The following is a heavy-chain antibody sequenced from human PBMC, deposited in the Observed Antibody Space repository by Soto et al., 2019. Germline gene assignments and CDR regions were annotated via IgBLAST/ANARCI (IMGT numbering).Heavy chain of an antibody. CDR1: GYTFTSYG. CDR3: ARDQAADSIAVAGQFAY. V-gene: IGHV1-18*01. CDR2: ISAYNGNT. D-gene: IGHD6-19*01. Sequence: GASVKVSCKASGYTFTSYGISWVRQAPGQGLEWMGWISAYNGNTNYAQKLQGRVTMTTDTSTSTAYMELRSLRSDDTAVYYCARDQAADSIAVAGQFAYWGQGTLVTVSS. J-gene: IGHJ4*02.